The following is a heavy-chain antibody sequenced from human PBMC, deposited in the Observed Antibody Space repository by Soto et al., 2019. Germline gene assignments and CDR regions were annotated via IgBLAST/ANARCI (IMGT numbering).Heavy chain of an antibody. CDR2: INHSGST. CDR1: GGSFSGYY. Sequence: SETLSLTCAVYGGSFSGYYWSWIHQPPGKGLEWIGEINHSGSTNYNPSLKSRVTISVDTSKNQFSLKLSSVTAADTAVYYCARGSGYSYGLIDYWGPGTLVTVSS. J-gene: IGHJ4*02. CDR3: ARGSGYSYGLIDY. V-gene: IGHV4-34*01. D-gene: IGHD5-18*01.